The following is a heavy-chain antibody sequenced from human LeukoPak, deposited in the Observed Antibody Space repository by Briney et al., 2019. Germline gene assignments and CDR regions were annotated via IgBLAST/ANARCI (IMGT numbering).Heavy chain of an antibody. CDR2: IRSKANSYAT. V-gene: IGHV3-73*01. CDR1: GFTFSGSA. CDR3: TIAARYYYGSGSVY. D-gene: IGHD3-10*01. J-gene: IGHJ4*02. Sequence: GGSLRLSCAASGFTFSGSAMHWVRQASGKGLEWVGRIRSKANSYATAYAASVKGRFTISRHDSKNTAYLQMNSLKAEDTAVYYCTIAARYYYGSGSVYWGQGTLVTVSS.